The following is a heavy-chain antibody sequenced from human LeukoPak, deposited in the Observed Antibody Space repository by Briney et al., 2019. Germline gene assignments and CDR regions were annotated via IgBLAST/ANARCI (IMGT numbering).Heavy chain of an antibody. J-gene: IGHJ6*02. Sequence: SETLSLTCAVYGGSFSGYYWSWIRQPPGKGLEWIGEINHSGSPNYNPSLKSRVTISVDTSKNQFSLKLSSVTAADTAVYYCARGPHFDWLSTSYYYYGMDVWGQGTTVTASS. CDR3: ARGPHFDWLSTSYYYYGMDV. V-gene: IGHV4-34*01. CDR1: GGSFSGYY. D-gene: IGHD3-9*01. CDR2: INHSGSP.